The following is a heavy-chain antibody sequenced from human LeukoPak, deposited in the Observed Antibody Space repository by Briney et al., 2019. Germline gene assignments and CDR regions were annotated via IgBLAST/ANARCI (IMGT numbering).Heavy chain of an antibody. Sequence: GASVKVSCKASGYTFTSYYMHWVRQAPGQGLEWMGWISAYNGNTNYAQKFQGRVTMTTDTSTSTAYLELRSLRSDDTAVYYCARRGGKNYGDYVLYYYYMDVWGKGTTVTVSS. CDR2: ISAYNGNT. CDR3: ARRGGKNYGDYVLYYYYMDV. V-gene: IGHV1-18*04. D-gene: IGHD4-17*01. CDR1: GYTFTSYY. J-gene: IGHJ6*03.